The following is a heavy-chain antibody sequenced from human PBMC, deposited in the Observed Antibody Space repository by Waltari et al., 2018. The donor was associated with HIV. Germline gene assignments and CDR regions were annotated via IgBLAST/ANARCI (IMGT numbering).Heavy chain of an antibody. D-gene: IGHD6-6*01. J-gene: IGHJ6*02. V-gene: IGHV4-61*02. CDR3: ARDSSDYYYGLDV. CDR1: GCSISSGSYY. Sequence: QVELQESGPGPVKPSQTRSIAYTVSGCSISSGSYYWSWVRQPAGKGLQWIGRIYSRGSTNYNPSLKSRVTISADTSKNQFSLKLNSVTAADTAVYFCARDSSDYYYGLDVWGQGTTVTVSS. CDR2: IYSRGST.